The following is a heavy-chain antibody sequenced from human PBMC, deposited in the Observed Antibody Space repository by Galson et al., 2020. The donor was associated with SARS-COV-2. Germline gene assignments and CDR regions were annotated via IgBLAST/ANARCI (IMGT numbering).Heavy chain of an antibody. CDR2: ISVYNLNT. V-gene: IGHV1-18*04. CDR3: ARVENSFYYHMDV. CDR1: GYTFDIYG. J-gene: IGHJ6*03. Sequence: ASVKVSCKAAGYTFDIYGISWVRQAPGQGLEWMGWISVYNLNTDYAQKFQDRVIMTADISASTAYMELRSLKSDDTAIYYCARVENSFYYHMDVWGEGTTVTVSS. D-gene: IGHD2-2*01.